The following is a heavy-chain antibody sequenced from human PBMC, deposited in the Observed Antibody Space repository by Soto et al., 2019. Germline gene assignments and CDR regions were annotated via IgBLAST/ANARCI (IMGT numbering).Heavy chain of an antibody. CDR3: ARGITLPTPLDY. Sequence: ASVKVSCKASGYTFTSYAMHWVRQAPGERLEWMGWINAGNGNTKYSQKFQGRVTITRDTSASTAYMELSSLRSEDTAVYYCARGITLPTPLDYWGQGTLVTVSS. D-gene: IGHD1-20*01. CDR2: INAGNGNT. V-gene: IGHV1-3*01. CDR1: GYTFTSYA. J-gene: IGHJ4*02.